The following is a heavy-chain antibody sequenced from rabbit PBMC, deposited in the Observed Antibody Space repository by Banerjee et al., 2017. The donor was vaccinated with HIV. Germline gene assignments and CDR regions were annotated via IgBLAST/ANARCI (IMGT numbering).Heavy chain of an antibody. CDR2: IYTGSSGAT. CDR3: ARDLAGVIGWNFNL. CDR1: GIDFSGYYY. D-gene: IGHD4-1*01. V-gene: IGHV1S40*01. Sequence: QQLEESGGDLVKPGASLTLTCTASGIDFSGYYYVCWVRQAPGKGLEWIACIYTGSSGATYYASWTKGRFTISRTSSTTVDLKMTSLTAADTATYFCARDLAGVIGWNFNLWGPGTLVTVS. J-gene: IGHJ4*01.